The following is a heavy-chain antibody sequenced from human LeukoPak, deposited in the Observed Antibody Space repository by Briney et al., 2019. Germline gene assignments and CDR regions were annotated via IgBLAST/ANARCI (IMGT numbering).Heavy chain of an antibody. D-gene: IGHD3-22*01. CDR2: INHSGST. J-gene: IGHJ4*02. Sequence: PSETLSLTCAVYGGSFSGYYWSWIRQPPGKGLEWIGEINHSGSTNYNPSLKSRVTISVDTSKNQFSLKLSSVTAADTAVYYCARVRRYYDSSGYFLEGNYFDYWGQGTLVTVSS. CDR1: GGSFSGYY. V-gene: IGHV4-34*01. CDR3: ARVRRYYDSSGYFLEGNYFDY.